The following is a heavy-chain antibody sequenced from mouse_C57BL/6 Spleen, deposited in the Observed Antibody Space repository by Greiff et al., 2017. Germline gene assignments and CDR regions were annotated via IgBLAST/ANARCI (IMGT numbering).Heavy chain of an antibody. D-gene: IGHD1-2*01. J-gene: IGHJ2*01. CDR2: IYPGSGNT. Sequence: QVQLQQSGAELVRPGASVKLSCKASGYTFTDYYINWVKQRPGQGLEWIARIYPGSGNTYYNEKLKGKATLTAEKSSSTAYMQLSSLTSEDSAVYFCARDGEGLLRHFDDGGQGTTLTVSS. V-gene: IGHV1-76*01. CDR3: ARDGEGLLRHFDD. CDR1: GYTFTDYY.